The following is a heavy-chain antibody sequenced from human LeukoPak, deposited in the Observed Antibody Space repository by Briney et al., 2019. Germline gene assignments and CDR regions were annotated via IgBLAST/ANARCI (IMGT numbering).Heavy chain of an antibody. Sequence: GGSLRLSCAASGFTFSSYGMHWVRQAPGKGLEWVAVIWYDGSNKYYADSVKGRFPLSRDNSKNTLYLQMNSLRAEDTAVYYCARDHSSSSNYFDYWGQGTLVTVSS. CDR3: ARDHSSSSNYFDY. J-gene: IGHJ4*02. D-gene: IGHD6-6*01. CDR2: IWYDGSNK. CDR1: GFTFSSYG. V-gene: IGHV3-33*01.